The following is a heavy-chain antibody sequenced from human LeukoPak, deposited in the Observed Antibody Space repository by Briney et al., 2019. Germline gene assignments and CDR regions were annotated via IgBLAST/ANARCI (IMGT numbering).Heavy chain of an antibody. D-gene: IGHD3-9*01. CDR3: AKLVRYFDPLDC. CDR1: GVTFSSYA. J-gene: IGHJ4*02. CDR2: ISGSGGST. Sequence: PGGSLRLSCAASGVTFSSYAMSWGRHAPGEGREWVSAISGSGGSTYYADSAKGRFTISRDNSKNTLYLQMNSLRAEDTAVYYCAKLVRYFDPLDCWGQGTLVTVSS. V-gene: IGHV3-23*01.